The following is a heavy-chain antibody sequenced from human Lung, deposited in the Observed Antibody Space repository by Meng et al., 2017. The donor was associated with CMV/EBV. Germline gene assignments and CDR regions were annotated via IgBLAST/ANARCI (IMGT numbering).Heavy chain of an antibody. CDR2: FVNYVDT. D-gene: IGHD2-15*01. CDR1: GYTVSSYG. J-gene: IGHJ4*02. Sequence: QVPLRQAGAEAKGPGSSVWVSCEGSGYTVSSYGICWVRPAPGQGLEWMGWFVNYVDTYPAPKFQGRVTMTTDTHTNTAFMELRSLTSDDTAVYYCASGTPGRSYCDYWGQGTLVTVSS. CDR3: ASGTPGRSYCDY. V-gene: IGHV1-18*01.